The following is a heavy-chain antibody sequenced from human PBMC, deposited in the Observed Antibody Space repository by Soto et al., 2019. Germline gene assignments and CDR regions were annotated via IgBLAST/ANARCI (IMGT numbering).Heavy chain of an antibody. J-gene: IGHJ4*02. Sequence: ASVKVSCKASGFTFTSSAVQWVRQARGQRLEWIGWIVVGSGNTNYAQKFQERVTITRDMSTSTAYMELRSLRSDDTAVYYCARESSSSCHDYWGQGTLVTVSS. CDR1: GFTFTSSA. V-gene: IGHV1-58*01. CDR2: IVVGSGNT. CDR3: ARESSSSCHDY. D-gene: IGHD6-13*01.